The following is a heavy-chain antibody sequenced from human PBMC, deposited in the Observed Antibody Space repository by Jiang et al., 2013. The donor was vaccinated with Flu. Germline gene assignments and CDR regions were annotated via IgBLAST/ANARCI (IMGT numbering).Heavy chain of an antibody. V-gene: IGHV3-7*03. CDR1: GFTFNAYW. D-gene: IGHD2-8*01. CDR2: INQDGSEK. J-gene: IGHJ6*02. Sequence: VQLLESGGGLVQPGGSLRVSCATSGFTFNAYWMTWVRQAPGKGLEWVANINQDGSEKSYVDSVKGRFAVSRDNARNSLHLQMNSLRVEDTAVYYCARDDFLYAMNVWGQGTTVTVSS. CDR3: ARDDFLYAMNV.